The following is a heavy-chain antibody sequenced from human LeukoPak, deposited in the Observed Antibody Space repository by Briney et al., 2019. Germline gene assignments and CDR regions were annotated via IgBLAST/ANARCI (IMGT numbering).Heavy chain of an antibody. CDR3: ARDYRGNSFDY. D-gene: IGHD2-21*01. V-gene: IGHV1-2*02. CDR2: INPNSGDT. J-gene: IGHJ4*02. CDR1: GYTFTNNY. Sequence: GASVKVSCKASGYTFTNNYIHWVRQAPGQGLEWLGWINPNSGDTRYEPKFQGRVTMTGDTSITTAYMELSSLRSDDTAVYFCARDYRGNSFDYWGQGTLVTVSS.